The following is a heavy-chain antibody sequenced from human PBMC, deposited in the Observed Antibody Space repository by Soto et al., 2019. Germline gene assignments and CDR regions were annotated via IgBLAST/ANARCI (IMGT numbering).Heavy chain of an antibody. CDR3: AREIAAAGIDY. J-gene: IGHJ4*02. Sequence: GGSLRLSCAASGFTFRDYYMSWIRQAPGKGLEWISYISSSSSYTNYADSVKGRFTISRDNARNSLYLQMNSLRAEDTAVYYCAREIAAAGIDYWGQGTLVTVSS. V-gene: IGHV3-11*05. D-gene: IGHD6-13*01. CDR1: GFTFRDYY. CDR2: ISSSSSYT.